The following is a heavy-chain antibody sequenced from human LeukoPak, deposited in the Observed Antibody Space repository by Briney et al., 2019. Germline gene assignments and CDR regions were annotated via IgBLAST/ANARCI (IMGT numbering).Heavy chain of an antibody. V-gene: IGHV3-23*01. CDR1: GFPFSSYA. Sequence: GGSLRLSCAASGFPFSSYAMSWVRQAPGKGLEWVSGISDSGDITYYADSVKGRFTISRDNSKNTLYVQMNSLRVEDTAVYFCAKDRRGGSYYAATLDIWGPGTMVTVSS. CDR3: AKDRRGGSYYAATLDI. D-gene: IGHD1-26*01. CDR2: ISDSGDIT. J-gene: IGHJ3*02.